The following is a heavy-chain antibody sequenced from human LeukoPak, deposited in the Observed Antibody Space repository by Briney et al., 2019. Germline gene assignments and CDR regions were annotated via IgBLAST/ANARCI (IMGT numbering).Heavy chain of an antibody. V-gene: IGHV3-30*02. J-gene: IGHJ4*02. CDR1: GFTFSGSG. CDR3: ARDYDFWSGYYSPTRGYFGY. Sequence: PGGSLRLSCAASGFTFSGSGMHWVRQAPGKGLEWVTFIRYDGSNKYYIDSVKGRFTISRDNSKNTLYLQMDSLRAEDTAVYYCARDYDFWSGYYSPTRGYFGYWGQGTLVTVSS. CDR2: IRYDGSNK. D-gene: IGHD3-3*01.